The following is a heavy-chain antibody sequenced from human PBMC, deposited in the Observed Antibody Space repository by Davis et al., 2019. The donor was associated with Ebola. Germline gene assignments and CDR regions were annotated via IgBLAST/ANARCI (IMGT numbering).Heavy chain of an antibody. Sequence: GGSLRLSCETSGFTFTNYAMSWVRQAPGKGLEWVSTISGSGGSTYYADSVKGRFTISRDNSKNTLYGQMNSLRADDTALYYCAKGSRSDGSCYSGSDYWGQGTVVTVSS. CDR3: AKGSRSDGSCYSGSDY. D-gene: IGHD2-15*01. CDR2: ISGSGGST. CDR1: GFTFTNYA. J-gene: IGHJ4*02. V-gene: IGHV3-23*01.